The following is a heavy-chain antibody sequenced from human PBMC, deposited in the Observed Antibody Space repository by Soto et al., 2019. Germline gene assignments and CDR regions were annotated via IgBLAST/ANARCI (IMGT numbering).Heavy chain of an antibody. D-gene: IGHD4-17*01. CDR3: AKDYGDSYFDY. CDR2: ISWNSGSI. CDR1: GFTFDDYA. Sequence: PGGSLRLSCAASGFTFDDYAMHWVRQAPGKGLEWVSGISWNSGSIGYADSVKGRFTISRDNAKNSLYLQMNSLRAEDTALYYCAKDYGDSYFDYWGQGTLVTVYS. V-gene: IGHV3-9*01. J-gene: IGHJ4*02.